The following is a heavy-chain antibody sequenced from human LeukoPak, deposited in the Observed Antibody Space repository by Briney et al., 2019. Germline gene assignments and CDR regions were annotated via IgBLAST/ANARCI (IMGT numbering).Heavy chain of an antibody. CDR3: ARAKWEYDYSSGWSWFDP. J-gene: IGHJ5*02. D-gene: IGHD6-19*01. CDR2: MKQDGSEK. Sequence: GGSLRLSCAASGFRFSSYWMSWVRQAPGKGLEWVAKMKQDGSEKYYVDSVKGRFTISRDNAKNSLSLQMNSLRAEDTAVYYCARAKWEYDYSSGWSWFDPWGQGTLVTVSS. CDR1: GFRFSSYW. V-gene: IGHV3-7*03.